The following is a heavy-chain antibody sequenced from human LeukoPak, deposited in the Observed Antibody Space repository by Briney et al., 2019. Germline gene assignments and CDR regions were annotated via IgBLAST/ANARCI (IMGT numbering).Heavy chain of an antibody. CDR3: AREYYDSSAYNQEAIDY. CDR1: GYTFTDYY. Sequence: ASVKVSCKASGYTFTDYYMHWVRQAPRQGLEWLGWINPNSGGTNYAQKFQGRVTMIRDTSISTAYMELSRLRSDDTAVYYCAREYYDSSAYNQEAIDYWGQGTLVTVSS. CDR2: INPNSGGT. V-gene: IGHV1-2*02. D-gene: IGHD3-22*01. J-gene: IGHJ4*02.